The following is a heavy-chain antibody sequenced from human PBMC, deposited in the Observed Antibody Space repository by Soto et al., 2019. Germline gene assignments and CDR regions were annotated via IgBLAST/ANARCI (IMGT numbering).Heavy chain of an antibody. CDR3: ARAYSSSWYYFDY. J-gene: IGHJ4*02. D-gene: IGHD6-13*01. Sequence: EVQLVESGGGLVQPGGSLRLSCAASGFTFSSYWTHWVRQAPGKGLVWVSHINSDGSSATYADSVKGRFTISRDNXKNTLYLQMNSMRAEDTAVYYCARAYSSSWYYFDYWGQGTLVTVSS. V-gene: IGHV3-74*03. CDR1: GFTFSSYW. CDR2: INSDGSSA.